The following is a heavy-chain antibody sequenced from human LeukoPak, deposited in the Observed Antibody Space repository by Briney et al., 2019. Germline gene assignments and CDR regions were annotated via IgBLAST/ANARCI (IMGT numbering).Heavy chain of an antibody. CDR3: ARDLSSSWYSLGY. CDR1: GLTVGDYG. D-gene: IGHD6-13*01. J-gene: IGHJ4*02. CDR2: INWSGEST. Sequence: PGGSLRLSCAASGLTVGDYGMSWVRQAPGKGLEWVSGINWSGESTGYADSVKGRFTISGDNAENALYLQMNSLRAEDTALYYCARDLSSSWYSLGYWGRGTLVTVSS. V-gene: IGHV3-20*04.